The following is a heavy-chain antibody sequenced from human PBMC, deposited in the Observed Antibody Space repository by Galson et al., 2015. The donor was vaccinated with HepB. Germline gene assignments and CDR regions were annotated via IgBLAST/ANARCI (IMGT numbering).Heavy chain of an antibody. J-gene: IGHJ4*02. Sequence: SLRLSCAASGFTFSSYEMNWVRQAPGQGLEWVSYISSSGSTIYYADSVKGRFTISRDNAKNSLYLQMNSLRAEDTAVYYCARESLYSGYDLYYFDYWGQGTLVTVSS. CDR2: ISSSGSTI. D-gene: IGHD5-12*01. V-gene: IGHV3-48*03. CDR3: ARESLYSGYDLYYFDY. CDR1: GFTFSSYE.